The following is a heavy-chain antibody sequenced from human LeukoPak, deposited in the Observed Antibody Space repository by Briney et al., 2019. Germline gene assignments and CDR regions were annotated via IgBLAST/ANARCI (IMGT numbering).Heavy chain of an antibody. CDR1: GGSFSGYY. CDR3: AGTTVTTPGWFDP. J-gene: IGHJ5*02. Sequence: SETLSLTCAVYGGSFSGYYWSWIRRPPGKGLEWIGEINHSGSTNYNPSLKSRVTISVDTSKNQFSLKLSSVTAADTAVYYCAGTTVTTPGWFDPWGQGTLVTVSS. D-gene: IGHD4-17*01. CDR2: INHSGST. V-gene: IGHV4-34*01.